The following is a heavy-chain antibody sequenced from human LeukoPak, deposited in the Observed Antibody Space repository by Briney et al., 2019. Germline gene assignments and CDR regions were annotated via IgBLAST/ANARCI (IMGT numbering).Heavy chain of an antibody. D-gene: IGHD3-16*01. CDR3: TNFGHWYDY. Sequence: GGSLRLSCAASGSTFSGSAMHWVRQASAKGLEWVGRIRSKANSYATAYAASVKGRFTISSDDSKNTAYLQMNSLKTEHTAVYYCTNFGHWYDYWGQGTLVTVSS. CDR1: GSTFSGSA. CDR2: IRSKANSYAT. V-gene: IGHV3-73*01. J-gene: IGHJ4*02.